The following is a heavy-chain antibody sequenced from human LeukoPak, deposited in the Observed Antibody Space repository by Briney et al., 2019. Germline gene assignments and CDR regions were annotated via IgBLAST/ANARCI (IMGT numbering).Heavy chain of an antibody. D-gene: IGHD1-26*01. Sequence: AGSLRFSCAASGFTFSETWRNWVRRVPGNGLVWVSNMQPDGSKTYYVDSVESRFTTSRNNLKNSLYLEISSLRADDTAVYYCARPGVAGGAFDIWGQGTEVTVSS. CDR2: MQPDGSKT. CDR3: ARPGVAGGAFDI. V-gene: IGHV3-7*01. J-gene: IGHJ3*02. CDR1: GFTFSETW.